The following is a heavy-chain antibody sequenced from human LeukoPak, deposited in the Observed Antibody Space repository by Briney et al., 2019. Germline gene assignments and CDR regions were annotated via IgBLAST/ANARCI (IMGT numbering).Heavy chain of an antibody. CDR3: ARTLRFFRFLDV. CDR1: GFTFSNYW. Sequence: GGSLRLSCAASGFTFSNYWMSWVRQAPEKGLEWVANVRPDGSETYSVDSVKGRFTISRDNAKNSLYLQMNSLRAEDTAVYYCARTLRFFRFLDVWGQGTTVTVSS. J-gene: IGHJ6*02. V-gene: IGHV3-7*03. CDR2: VRPDGSET. D-gene: IGHD3-3*01.